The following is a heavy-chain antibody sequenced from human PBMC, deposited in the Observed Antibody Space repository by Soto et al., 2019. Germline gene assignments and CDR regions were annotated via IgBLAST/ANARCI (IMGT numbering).Heavy chain of an antibody. J-gene: IGHJ6*02. V-gene: IGHV3-23*01. Sequence: PGGSLRLSCAASRFTFRNYGMSWVRQGPGKGLEWVSGISPTGEQRFYVDSVKGRFFISRDNSQNTLSLEMSSLRADDTAVYYCAKRYGSGSYRDFNSYYGMDIWGQGTSVTVSS. D-gene: IGHD3-10*01. CDR3: AKRYGSGSYRDFNSYYGMDI. CDR1: RFTFRNYG. CDR2: ISPTGEQR.